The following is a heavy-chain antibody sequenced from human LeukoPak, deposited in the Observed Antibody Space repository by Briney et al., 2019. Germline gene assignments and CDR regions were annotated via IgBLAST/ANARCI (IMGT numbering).Heavy chain of an antibody. V-gene: IGHV4-4*07. D-gene: IGHD3-16*01. J-gene: IGHJ6*03. Sequence: PSETLSLTCSVSGGSFSSYFWSWVRQPAGKGLEWIGRIYPSGNTNYNPSLKSRVTLSVDTSKTQFSLKLSSVTAADTAVYYCARVFDYYYYYMDVWGKGTTVTVSS. CDR3: ARVFDYYYYYMDV. CDR2: IYPSGNT. CDR1: GGSFSSYF.